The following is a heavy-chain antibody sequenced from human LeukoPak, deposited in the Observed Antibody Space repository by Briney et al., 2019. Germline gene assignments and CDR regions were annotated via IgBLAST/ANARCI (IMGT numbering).Heavy chain of an antibody. V-gene: IGHV3-21*01. CDR2: ISSSSSYI. CDR3: ARVMWDIVVVPAATYYYYYMDV. Sequence: GGSLRLSCAASGFTFSSYSMNWVRQAPGKGLEWVPSISSSSSYIYYADSVKGRFTISRDNAKNSLYLQMNSLRAEDTAVYYCARVMWDIVVVPAATYYYYYMDVWGKGTTVTVSS. D-gene: IGHD2-2*01. J-gene: IGHJ6*03. CDR1: GFTFSSYS.